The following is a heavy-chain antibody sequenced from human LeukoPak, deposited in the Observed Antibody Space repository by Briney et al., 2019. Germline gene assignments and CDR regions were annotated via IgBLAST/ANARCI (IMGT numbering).Heavy chain of an antibody. CDR2: MNPNNGNT. J-gene: IGHJ5*02. V-gene: IGHV1-8*03. Sequence: ASVKVSCKASGYTFTSYGINWVRQVTGQGLEWMGWMNPNNGNTGHAQRFQGRVTISRNTSISTAYMELSSLTSEDTAVYYCARMDHHGGRDNWFDPWGQGTLVIVSS. CDR3: ARMDHHGGRDNWFDP. CDR1: GYTFTSYG. D-gene: IGHD2-15*01.